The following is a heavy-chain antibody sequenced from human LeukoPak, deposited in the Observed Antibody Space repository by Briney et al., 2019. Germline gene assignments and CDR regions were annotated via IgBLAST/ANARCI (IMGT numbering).Heavy chain of an antibody. CDR1: GFTFSSYS. Sequence: QSGGSLRLSCAASGFTFSSYSMNWVRQAPGKGLEWVSYISSSSSTIYYADSVKGRFTISRDNAKNSLYLQMNSLRAEDTAVYYCARDRGATDYWGQGTLVTVSS. J-gene: IGHJ4*02. D-gene: IGHD1-26*01. V-gene: IGHV3-48*04. CDR3: ARDRGATDY. CDR2: ISSSSSTI.